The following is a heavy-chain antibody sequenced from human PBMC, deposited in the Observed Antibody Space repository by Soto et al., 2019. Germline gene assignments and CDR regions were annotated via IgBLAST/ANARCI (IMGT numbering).Heavy chain of an antibody. J-gene: IGHJ4*02. CDR1: GFTFRSYA. D-gene: IGHD5-12*01. CDR3: AKDKYSGYESVDY. Sequence: PGGSLRLSCAASGFTFRSYAMSWVRQAPGKGLEWVSGISGGGGGTYYADSVKGRFTIPRDNSKNTLYLQMNSLRAEDTAVYYCAKDKYSGYESVDYWGQGTLVTVSS. V-gene: IGHV3-23*01. CDR2: ISGGGGGT.